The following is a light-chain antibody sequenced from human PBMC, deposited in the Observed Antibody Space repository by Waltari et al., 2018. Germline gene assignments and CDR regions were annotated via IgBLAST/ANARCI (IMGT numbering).Light chain of an antibody. CDR1: SSDVGRYDL. CDR2: EVN. V-gene: IGLV2-23*02. CDR3: CSYAGVDTFYV. J-gene: IGLJ1*01. Sequence: QSALTQPASVSGSPGQSITIPCTGTSSDVGRYDLVSWYQQPPGKAPKLIIFEVNERPSGVANRCSGSKSGNTASLTISGLQAEDEADYYCCSYAGVDTFYVFGTGTKVTVL.